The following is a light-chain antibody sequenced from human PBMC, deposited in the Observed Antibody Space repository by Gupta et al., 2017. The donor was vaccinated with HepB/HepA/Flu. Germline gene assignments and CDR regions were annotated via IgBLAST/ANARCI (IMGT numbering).Light chain of an antibody. CDR3: AAWDDSLNGPV. CDR1: SSNIGINT. CDR2: SNS. J-gene: IGLJ2*01. V-gene: IGLV1-44*01. Sequence: QSVLTQPPSASGTPGQRVTISCSGSSSNIGINTVNWYQQLPGTAPKLLIYSNSQRPSGVPDRFSGSKSGTSASQAISGLQSEDEADYYCAAWDDSLNGPVFGGGTKLTVL.